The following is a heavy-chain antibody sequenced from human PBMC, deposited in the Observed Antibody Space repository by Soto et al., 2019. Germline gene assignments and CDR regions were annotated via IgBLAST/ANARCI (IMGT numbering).Heavy chain of an antibody. J-gene: IGHJ4*02. CDR2: ISWKDDK. V-gene: IGHV2-5*01. Sequence: SGPTLVNPTHTLTLTCTYPGFSLTTSGAGVDWIRQPPRKALEWLSLISWKDDKRYNPGLESRLINKDPSKNQVILTLTNMDPVDTATYFCAHRYGGNYYRWYFDSWGQGTLVTV. CDR3: AHRYGGNYYRWYFDS. D-gene: IGHD3-10*01. CDR1: GFSLTTSGAG.